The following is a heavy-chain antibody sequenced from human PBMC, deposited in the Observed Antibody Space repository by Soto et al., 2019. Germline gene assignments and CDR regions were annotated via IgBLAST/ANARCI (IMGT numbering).Heavy chain of an antibody. CDR3: ARDSERYSYGYNDH. CDR1: GGSVSSGSYY. V-gene: IGHV4-61*01. Sequence: SETLSLTCTVSGGSVSSGSYYWSWIRQPPGKGLEWIGYIYHSGNPKYNPSLKSRVTISLDTSKNQFSLKLNSVTAADTAVYYCARDSERYSYGYNDHWGQGTLVTVS. D-gene: IGHD5-18*01. CDR2: IYHSGNP. J-gene: IGHJ4*02.